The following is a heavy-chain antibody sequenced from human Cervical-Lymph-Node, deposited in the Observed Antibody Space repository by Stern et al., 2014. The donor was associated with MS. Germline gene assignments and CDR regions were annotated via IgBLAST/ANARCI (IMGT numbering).Heavy chain of an antibody. Sequence: EVPLVESGGGVVQPGASLRLSCAASGVTFTIYTMDWVRQAPGKGLEWICFISSDGSTIYYADSMKGRFTITRDNAKNSLDLQMNSLRDEDAAVYYCGGDKERAGGGFDVWGQGTMVTVSA. V-gene: IGHV3-48*02. CDR3: GGDKERAGGGFDV. CDR2: ISSDGSTI. J-gene: IGHJ3*01. CDR1: GVTFTIYT. D-gene: IGHD2-15*01.